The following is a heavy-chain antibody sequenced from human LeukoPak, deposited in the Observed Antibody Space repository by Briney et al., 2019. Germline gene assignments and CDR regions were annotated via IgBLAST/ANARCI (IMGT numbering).Heavy chain of an antibody. CDR3: ARHSITMIVVAIGY. J-gene: IGHJ4*02. CDR2: IYHSGST. Sequence: SETLSLTCAVSGYSISSGYYWGWIRQPPGKGLEWIGSIYHSGSTYYNPSLKSRVTISVDTSKNQFSLKLSSVTAADTAVYYCARHSITMIVVAIGYWGQGTLVTVSS. D-gene: IGHD3-22*01. CDR1: GYSISSGYY. V-gene: IGHV4-38-2*01.